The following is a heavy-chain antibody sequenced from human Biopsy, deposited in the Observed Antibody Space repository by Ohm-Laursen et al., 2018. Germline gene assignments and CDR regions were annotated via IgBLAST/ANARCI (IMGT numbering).Heavy chain of an antibody. V-gene: IGHV1-2*02. CDR2: INAKTGDA. Sequence: ASVKVSCKASGYTFTGYHVHWVRQAPGQGLEWMGWINAKTGDANYAQKFQGRVTMTRDTSISTAYVDLSSLRSDDTAVYYCTRGGYYYDSLAYYYWFDPWGQGTLVTVSS. CDR1: GYTFTGYH. D-gene: IGHD3-22*01. CDR3: TRGGYYYDSLAYYYWFDP. J-gene: IGHJ5*02.